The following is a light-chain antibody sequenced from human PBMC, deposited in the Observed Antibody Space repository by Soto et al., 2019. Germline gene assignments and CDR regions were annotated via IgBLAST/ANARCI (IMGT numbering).Light chain of an antibody. Sequence: DIVMTQSPDSLAVSLGERATINCKSSQSVLYSSNNKNYLAWYQQKPGQPPKLLIYWASTRESGVPHRFSGRGSGTDFTLTISTLQAEDVPVYYCQQYYSTPNTFGQGPKLEIK. V-gene: IGKV4-1*01. CDR3: QQYYSTPNT. J-gene: IGKJ2*01. CDR1: QSVLYSSNNKNY. CDR2: WAS.